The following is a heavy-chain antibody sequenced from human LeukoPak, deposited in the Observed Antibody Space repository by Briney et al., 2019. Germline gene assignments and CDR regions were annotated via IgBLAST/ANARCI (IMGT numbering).Heavy chain of an antibody. V-gene: IGHV4-39*01. CDR1: GGSISSSSYY. Sequence: SETLSLTCTVSGGSISSSSYYWGWIRQPPGKGLEWIGSIYYSGSTYYNPSLKSRFTISVDTSTNQFSLKLSSVTAADTAVYYCARYTLPNRYCSGGSCYSGSFDYWGQGTLVTVSS. CDR2: IYYSGST. CDR3: ARYTLPNRYCSGGSCYSGSFDY. J-gene: IGHJ4*02. D-gene: IGHD2-15*01.